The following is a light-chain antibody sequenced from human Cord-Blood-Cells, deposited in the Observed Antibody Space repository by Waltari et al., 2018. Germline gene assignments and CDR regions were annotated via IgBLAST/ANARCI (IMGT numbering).Light chain of an antibody. Sequence: DIVMTQSPDSLAVSLGERATINSKSSQSVLYSSNNKYYLAWYQQKPGQPPKLLIYWASTRESGVPERFSGSGSGTDFTLTISSLQAEDVAVYYCQQYYSTPYTFGQGTKLDIK. J-gene: IGKJ2*01. CDR3: QQYYSTPYT. CDR2: WAS. V-gene: IGKV4-1*01. CDR1: QSVLYSSNNKYY.